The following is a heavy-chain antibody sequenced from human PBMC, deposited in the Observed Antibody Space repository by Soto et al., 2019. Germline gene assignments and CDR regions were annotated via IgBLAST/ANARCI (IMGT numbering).Heavy chain of an antibody. CDR1: GGTFSSYA. V-gene: IGHV1-69*13. CDR2: IIPIFGTA. D-gene: IGHD2-21*02. CDR3: AYDCDGDCYAFY. J-gene: IGHJ4*02. Sequence: ASVKVPCKASGGTFSSYAISWVRQAPGQGLEWMGGIIPIFGTANYAQKFQGRVTITADESTSTAYMELSSLRSEDTAVYYCAYDCDGDCYAFYWGQGNLVTVSS.